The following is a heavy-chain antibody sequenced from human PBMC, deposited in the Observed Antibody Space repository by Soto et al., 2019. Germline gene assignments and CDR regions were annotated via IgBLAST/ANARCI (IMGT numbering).Heavy chain of an antibody. CDR1: GFTFSSYA. Sequence: QVQLVESGGGVVQPGRSLRLSCAASGFTFSSYAMHWVRQAPGKGLDWVAVISYDGSNKYYADSVKGRFTISRDNSKNTLYLQMNSLRAEDTAVYDCARDPLWGTAMVLWYFDRWGRGTLVTVSS. D-gene: IGHD5-18*01. CDR2: ISYDGSNK. CDR3: ARDPLWGTAMVLWYFDR. J-gene: IGHJ2*01. V-gene: IGHV3-30-3*01.